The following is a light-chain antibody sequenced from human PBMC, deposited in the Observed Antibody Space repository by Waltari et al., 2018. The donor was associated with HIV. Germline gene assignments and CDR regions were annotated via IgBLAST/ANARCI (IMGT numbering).Light chain of an antibody. CDR3: LQDYNLPGA. V-gene: IGKV3D-7*01. CDR1: QRIDTTS. Sequence: VLTQSPGTLSVSPGERATLSCRASQRIDTTSVSWYQHKPGQPPILIVYGATTRASGIPPRFSGSGSGTDFTLTISSLQPEDCASYYCLQDYNLPGAFGQGTRVESK. J-gene: IGKJ1*01. CDR2: GAT.